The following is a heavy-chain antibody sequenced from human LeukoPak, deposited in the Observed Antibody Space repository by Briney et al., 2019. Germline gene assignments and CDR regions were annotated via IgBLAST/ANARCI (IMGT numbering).Heavy chain of an antibody. V-gene: IGHV4-39*01. Sequence: SETLSLTCTVSGGSISSSSYYWGWIRQPPGKGLEWIGSIYYSGSTYYNPSLKSRVTISVDTSKNQLSLKLSSVTAADTAVYYCARECSGGSCEIYFDYWGQGTLVTVSS. CDR1: GGSISSSSYY. D-gene: IGHD2-15*01. CDR3: ARECSGGSCEIYFDY. J-gene: IGHJ4*02. CDR2: IYYSGST.